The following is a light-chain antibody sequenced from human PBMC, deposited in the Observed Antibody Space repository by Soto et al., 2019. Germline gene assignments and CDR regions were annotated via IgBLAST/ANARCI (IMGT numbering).Light chain of an antibody. Sequence: SVLAPPPSLSGSHGQSVSISCPGTSSDVGSYNRVSWYQQPPGTAPKLMIYEVSNRPSGVPDRFSGSKSGNTASLTISGLQAEDEADYYCSSYTSTSTFVFGTGTKVTVL. CDR1: SSDVGSYNR. V-gene: IGLV2-18*02. J-gene: IGLJ1*01. CDR3: SSYTSTSTFV. CDR2: EVS.